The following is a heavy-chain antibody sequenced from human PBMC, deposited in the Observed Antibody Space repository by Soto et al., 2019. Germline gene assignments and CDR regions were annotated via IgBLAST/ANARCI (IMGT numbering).Heavy chain of an antibody. CDR2: IYYSGST. V-gene: IGHV4-31*03. CDR1: GGSISSGGYY. D-gene: IGHD1-26*01. Sequence: SETLSLTCTVSGGSISSGGYYWSWIRQHPGKGLEWIGYIYYSGSTYYNPSLKSRVTISVDTSKNQFSLKLSSVTAADTAVYYCARVSGKYFDYWGQGTLVTVSS. CDR3: ARVSGKYFDY. J-gene: IGHJ4*02.